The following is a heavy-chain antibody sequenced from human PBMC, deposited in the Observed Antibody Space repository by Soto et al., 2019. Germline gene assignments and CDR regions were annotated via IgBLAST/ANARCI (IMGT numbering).Heavy chain of an antibody. D-gene: IGHD6-13*01. Sequence: QVQLQVSGPGLVRPSGTASLTCAVSGGSISNGDWWSWVRQPPGKGLEWIGEIHHSGSTNYNPSLKSRVTMSVVPSKNLFSLTLNSVSAADTAFYYCARDQGSHPGDWGQGTLVSVSS. V-gene: IGHV4-4*02. J-gene: IGHJ4*02. CDR1: GGSISNGDW. CDR2: IHHSGST. CDR3: ARDQGSHPGD.